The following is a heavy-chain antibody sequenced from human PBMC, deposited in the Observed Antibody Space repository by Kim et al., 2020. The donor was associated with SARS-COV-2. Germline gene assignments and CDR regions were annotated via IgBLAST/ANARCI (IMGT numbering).Heavy chain of an antibody. J-gene: IGHJ6*01. Sequence: SESLSLTCSVSGGSVVSGAYYWSWIRQRPGQGREWIGHISYSGGSYYNSSVKSRITITLDTSEDRFSLRLTSVTAADTALYCCAMVDHDIFTCSFSLDV. CDR1: GGSVVSGAYY. V-gene: IGHV4-31*03. D-gene: IGHD3-9*01. CDR2: ISYSGGS. CDR3: AMVDHDIFTCSFSLDV.